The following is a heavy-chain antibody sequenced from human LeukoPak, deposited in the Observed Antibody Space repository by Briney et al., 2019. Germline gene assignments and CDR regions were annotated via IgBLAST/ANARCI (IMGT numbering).Heavy chain of an antibody. V-gene: IGHV3-21*01. J-gene: IGHJ5*02. CDR3: ARDLNSSGCP. D-gene: IGHD6-19*01. CDR2: ISSSSSYI. Sequence: GGSLRLSCTASGFTFSSYSMNWVRQAPGKGLEWVSSISSSSSYIYYADSVKGRFTISIDNAKNSLYLQMNSLRAEDTAVYYCARDLNSSGCPWGQGTLVTVSS. CDR1: GFTFSSYS.